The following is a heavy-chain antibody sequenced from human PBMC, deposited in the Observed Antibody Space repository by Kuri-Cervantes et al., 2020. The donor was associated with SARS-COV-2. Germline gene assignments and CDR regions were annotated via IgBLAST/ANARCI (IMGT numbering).Heavy chain of an antibody. D-gene: IGHD4-11*01. CDR3: ASGNDFSLDY. Sequence: SETLSLTCTVSYASMTSFYWSWIRQSPGRGLEWIGYMYYTGKSNYNPSLESRVSMSLAALESRFFLTLTSVTTADTAIYYCASGNDFSLDYWGQGILVTVSS. CDR2: MYYTGKS. CDR1: YASMTSFY. J-gene: IGHJ4*02. V-gene: IGHV4-59*01.